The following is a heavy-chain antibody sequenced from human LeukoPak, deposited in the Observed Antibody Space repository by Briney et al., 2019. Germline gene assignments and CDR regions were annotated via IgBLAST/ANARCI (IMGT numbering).Heavy chain of an antibody. D-gene: IGHD3-16*02. CDR2: ISSSGGTI. J-gene: IGHJ4*02. CDR1: GFTFSSYE. Sequence: PGGSLRLSCAASGFTFSSYEMNWVRQAPGKGLEWVSYISSSGGTIYYADSVKGRFTISRDNAKNSLYLQMNSLRAEDTAVYYCARGEVWGSYRFHSHFDYWGQGTLVTVSS. CDR3: ARGEVWGSYRFHSHFDY. V-gene: IGHV3-48*03.